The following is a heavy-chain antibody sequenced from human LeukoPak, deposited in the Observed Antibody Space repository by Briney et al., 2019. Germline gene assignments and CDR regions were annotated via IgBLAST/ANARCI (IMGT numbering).Heavy chain of an antibody. CDR2: IYYSGST. Sequence: PSETLSLTCTVSGGSISSYYWSWIRQPPGKGQEWIGYIYYSGSTNYNPSLKSRVTISVDTSKNQFSLKLSSVTAADTAVYYCARDRAPVLRYFDWLGSHAFDIWGQGTMVTVSS. CDR3: ARDRAPVLRYFDWLGSHAFDI. CDR1: GGSISSYY. V-gene: IGHV4-59*01. D-gene: IGHD3-9*01. J-gene: IGHJ3*02.